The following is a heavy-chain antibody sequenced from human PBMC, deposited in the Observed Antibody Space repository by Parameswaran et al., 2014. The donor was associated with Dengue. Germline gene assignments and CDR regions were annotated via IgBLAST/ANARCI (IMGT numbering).Heavy chain of an antibody. CDR3: ARAIAAAETDY. CDR2: INPNSGGT. J-gene: IGHJ4*02. V-gene: IGHV1-2*02. Sequence: WVRQAPGQGLEWMGWINPNSGGTNYAQKFQGRVTMTRDTSISTAYMELSRLRSDDTAVYYCARAIAAAETDYWGQGTLVTVSS. D-gene: IGHD6-13*01.